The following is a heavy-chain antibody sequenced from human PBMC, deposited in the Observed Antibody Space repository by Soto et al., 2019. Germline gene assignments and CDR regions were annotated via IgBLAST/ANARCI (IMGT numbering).Heavy chain of an antibody. J-gene: IGHJ3*02. D-gene: IGHD6-19*01. CDR2: IDWDDDK. CDR3: ARICIAVAGDDAFDI. CDR1: GFSLSTSGMC. V-gene: IGHV2-70*01. Sequence: SGPTLVNPTQTLTLTCTFSGFSLSTSGMCVSWIRQPPGKALEWLALIDWDDDKYYSTSLKTRLTISKDTSKNQVVLTMTNMDPVDTATYYCARICIAVAGDDAFDIWGQGTMVTVSS.